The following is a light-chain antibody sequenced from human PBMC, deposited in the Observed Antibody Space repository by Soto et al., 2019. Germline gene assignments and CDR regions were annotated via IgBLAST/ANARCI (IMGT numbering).Light chain of an antibody. J-gene: IGKJ4*01. CDR2: AAS. Sequence: DIQMTQSPSSLSASVGDRVTITCRASQSISNYVMWYQQKPGKAPKLLISAASSLQSEVPSRFSGGGSGTDFTLSISSMQPEDFATYYCQQSYSIPYTFGGGTKVEI. V-gene: IGKV1-39*01. CDR1: QSISNY. CDR3: QQSYSIPYT.